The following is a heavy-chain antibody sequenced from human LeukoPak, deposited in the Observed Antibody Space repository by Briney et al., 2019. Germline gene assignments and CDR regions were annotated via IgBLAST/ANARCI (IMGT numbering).Heavy chain of an antibody. D-gene: IGHD4-11*01. CDR3: ARARYHYNNTGHSYWYFDL. V-gene: IGHV3-20*04. J-gene: IGHJ2*01. CDR2: ISWNSGRI. Sequence: PGGSLRLSCAASGFTVSSNYMSWVRQAPGKGLEWVSGISWNSGRIGYADSVKGRFTISRDNAKNCLYLQMNSLRADDTAVYYCARARYHYNNTGHSYWYFDLWGRGTLVTVSS. CDR1: GFTVSSNY.